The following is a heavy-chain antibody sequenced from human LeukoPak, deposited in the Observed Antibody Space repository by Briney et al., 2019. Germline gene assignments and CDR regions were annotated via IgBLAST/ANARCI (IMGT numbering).Heavy chain of an antibody. V-gene: IGHV1-69*13. D-gene: IGHD2-2*02. CDR1: GGTFSSYA. CDR3: ARGDIVVVPAAIAYPYYYYYMDV. CDR2: IIPIFGTA. Sequence: SVKVSCKASGGTFSSYAISWVRQAPGQGLEWMGGIIPIFGTANYAQKFQGRVTITADESTSTAYMELSSLRSEDTAVYYCARGDIVVVPAAIAYPYYYYYMDVWGKGATVTVSS. J-gene: IGHJ6*03.